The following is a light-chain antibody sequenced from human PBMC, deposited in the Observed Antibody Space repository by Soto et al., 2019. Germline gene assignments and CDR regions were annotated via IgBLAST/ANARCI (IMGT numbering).Light chain of an antibody. CDR2: DVT. Sequence: QSALTQPASVSGSPGQSITISCTGTSSDVGGYNYVSWYLHHPGKAPKLIIYDVTNRPSGVSNPFSGSKSGNTASLTISGLQPEDEADYYCSSYTTSNTRQIVFGTGTKLTVL. V-gene: IGLV2-14*03. J-gene: IGLJ1*01. CDR1: SSDVGGYNY. CDR3: SSYTTSNTRQIV.